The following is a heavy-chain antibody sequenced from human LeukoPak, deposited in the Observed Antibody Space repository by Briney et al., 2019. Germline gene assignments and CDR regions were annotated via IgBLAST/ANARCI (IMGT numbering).Heavy chain of an antibody. Sequence: GGSLRLSCAASGFTFSSYGMHWVRQAPGKGLEWVAFIRYDGSNKYYADSVKGRFTISRDNSKNTLYLQMNGPRTEDTAVYYCAKDDWVIAAAVRLYYYYYGMDVWGQGTTVTVSS. D-gene: IGHD6-13*01. CDR1: GFTFSSYG. J-gene: IGHJ6*02. CDR2: IRYDGSNK. CDR3: AKDDWVIAAAVRLYYYYYGMDV. V-gene: IGHV3-30*02.